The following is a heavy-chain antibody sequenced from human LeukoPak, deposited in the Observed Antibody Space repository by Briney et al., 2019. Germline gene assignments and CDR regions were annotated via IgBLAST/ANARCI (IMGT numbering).Heavy chain of an antibody. CDR3: ARDEGYRSGGSCYHPYYFDY. J-gene: IGHJ4*02. D-gene: IGHD2-15*01. Sequence: GASVKVSRKASGYTFTSYGISWVRQAPGQGLEWMGWISAYNGNTNYAQKLQGRVTMTTDTSTSTAYMELRSLRSDDTAVYYCARDEGYRSGGSCYHPYYFDYWGQGTLVTVSS. V-gene: IGHV1-18*01. CDR2: ISAYNGNT. CDR1: GYTFTSYG.